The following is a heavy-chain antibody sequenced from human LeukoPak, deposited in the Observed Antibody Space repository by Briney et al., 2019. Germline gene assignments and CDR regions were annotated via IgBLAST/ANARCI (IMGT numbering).Heavy chain of an antibody. D-gene: IGHD5-18*01. CDR1: GFIFTNHA. V-gene: IGHV3-23*01. CDR2: ISGVGRTT. Sequence: GGSLRLSCASSGFIFTNHAMSWVRQAPGKGLQWVSVISGVGRTTEYADSVKGRFTISRDNSQNPVSLQMNSLIVEDTAIHYCAKIFMVKRFIDSWGQGTLVTVSS. J-gene: IGHJ4*02. CDR3: AKIFMVKRFIDS.